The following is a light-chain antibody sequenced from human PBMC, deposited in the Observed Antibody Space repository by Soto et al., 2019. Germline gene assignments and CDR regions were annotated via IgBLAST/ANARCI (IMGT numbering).Light chain of an antibody. V-gene: IGKV3-20*01. CDR3: QQYGSSPYT. CDR2: GAS. Sequence: EIVLTQSPGTLSLSPGERATLSCRASQSVSSSYLAWYQQKPGQAPRLLIHGASTRATGIPDRFSGSGSGTDFTLNISRLEPEDFAVYYCQQYGSSPYTFGQGTKLVIK. CDR1: QSVSSSY. J-gene: IGKJ2*01.